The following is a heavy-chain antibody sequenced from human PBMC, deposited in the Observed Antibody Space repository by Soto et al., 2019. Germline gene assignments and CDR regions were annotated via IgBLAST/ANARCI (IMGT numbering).Heavy chain of an antibody. CDR2: IHNSGST. CDR1: GGSMNSHDYY. Sequence: QQQLQESGPGLVKPSQTLSLTCTVSGGSMNSHDYYWSWIRQPPGKGLEWIGYIHNSGSTYYNPSLKSRLTISSDMSKNQVSLRLNSVTAADTALYFCARGEVRGHFDIWGQGTKVTVSS. J-gene: IGHJ3*02. V-gene: IGHV4-30-4*01. CDR3: ARGEVRGHFDI. D-gene: IGHD3-10*01.